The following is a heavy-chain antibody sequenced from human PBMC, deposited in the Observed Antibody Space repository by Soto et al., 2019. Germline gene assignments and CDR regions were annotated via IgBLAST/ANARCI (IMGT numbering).Heavy chain of an antibody. Sequence: SETLSLTCTVSGGSIISYYCILIRQPPFKGLEWIGYIYYSGSTNYNPSLKSRVTISVDTSKNQFSLKLSSVTAADTAVYYCARGLWFGELPWYYFDYWGQGTLVTVS. V-gene: IGHV4-59*01. D-gene: IGHD3-10*01. J-gene: IGHJ4*02. CDR2: IYYSGST. CDR3: ARGLWFGELPWYYFDY. CDR1: GGSIISYY.